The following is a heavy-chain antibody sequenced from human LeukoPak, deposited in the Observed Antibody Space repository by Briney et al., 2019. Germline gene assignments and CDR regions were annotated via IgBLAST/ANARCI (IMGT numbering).Heavy chain of an antibody. CDR2: ITSSSSYI. CDR1: GFTFSSYN. D-gene: IGHD2-15*01. J-gene: IGHJ4*02. V-gene: IGHV3-21*01. Sequence: GGSLRLSCAASGFTFSSYNMNWVRQAPGKGLEWVSSITSSSSYIYYTDSVKGRFTISRDNAKNSLYLLMNSLRVEDTAVYYCARRSCSGGSCYPDYWGQGTLVTVSS. CDR3: ARRSCSGGSCYPDY.